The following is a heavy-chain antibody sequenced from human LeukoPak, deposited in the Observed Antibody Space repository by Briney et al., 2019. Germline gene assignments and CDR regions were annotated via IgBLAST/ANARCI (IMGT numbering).Heavy chain of an antibody. J-gene: IGHJ4*02. CDR1: GGSISSYY. CDR2: IYYSGST. D-gene: IGHD6-19*01. CDR3: ARSQAVAGRNPYYFDY. Sequence: SETLSLTCTVSGGSISSYYWSWIRQPPGKGLEWIGYIYYSGSTNYNPSLKSRVTISVDTSKNQFSLKLSSVTAADTAVYYCARSQAVAGRNPYYFDYWGQGTLVTVSS. V-gene: IGHV4-59*01.